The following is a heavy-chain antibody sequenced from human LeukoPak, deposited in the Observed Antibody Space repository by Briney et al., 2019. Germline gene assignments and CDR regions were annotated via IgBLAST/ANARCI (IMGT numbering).Heavy chain of an antibody. Sequence: PSETLSLTCTVSGGSISNYFWSWIRQPPGKGLEWIGYIHYSGGTNYNPSLKSRVIISVDTSKNQFSLKLSSVTAADTAVYYCATWPRGMVTSTNDYWGQGTLVTVSS. CDR3: ATWPRGMVTSTNDY. D-gene: IGHD3-16*01. V-gene: IGHV4-59*08. CDR1: GGSISNYF. J-gene: IGHJ4*02. CDR2: IHYSGGT.